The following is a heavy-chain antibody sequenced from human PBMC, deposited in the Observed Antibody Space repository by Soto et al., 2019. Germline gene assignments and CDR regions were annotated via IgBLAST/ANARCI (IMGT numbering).Heavy chain of an antibody. CDR1: SGSISSSY. CDR3: ARHCSGGTCYSGAEYFHH. D-gene: IGHD2-15*01. CDR2: IYYSGST. J-gene: IGHJ1*01. V-gene: IGHV4-59*08. Sequence: QVQLQESGPGLVKPSETLSLTCTVSSGSISSSYWSWIRQPPGKGLEWIGYIYYSGSTKYNPSLKTRVTISIDTSKNQFSLRLSSVTAADTAVYFCARHCSGGTCYSGAEYFHHWGQGTLVTVSS.